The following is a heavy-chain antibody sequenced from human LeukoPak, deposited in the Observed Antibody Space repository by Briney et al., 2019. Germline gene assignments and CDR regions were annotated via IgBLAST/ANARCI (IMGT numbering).Heavy chain of an antibody. CDR3: ARLAIYDSSGYYYDY. CDR2: IYHTGDT. V-gene: IGHV4-31*03. CDR1: SGSFSSGGYY. Sequence: SETLSLTCTVSSGSFSSGGYYWSWIRQHPGKGLEWIGNIYHTGDTFYNPSLQSRFIISVDTSKNQFSLKLSSVTAADTAVYYCARLAIYDSSGYYYDYWGQGTLVTVSS. J-gene: IGHJ4*02. D-gene: IGHD3-22*01.